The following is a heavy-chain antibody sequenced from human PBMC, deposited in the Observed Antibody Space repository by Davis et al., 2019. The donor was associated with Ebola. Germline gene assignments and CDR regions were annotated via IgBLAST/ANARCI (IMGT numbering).Heavy chain of an antibody. Sequence: SVKVSCKASGCTFSSYAISWVRQAPGQGLEWMGGIIPIFGTANYAQKFQGRVTITADESTSTAYMELSSLRSEDTAVYYCARKGIAAAGLFDYWGQGTLVTVSS. CDR2: IIPIFGTA. J-gene: IGHJ4*02. CDR3: ARKGIAAAGLFDY. CDR1: GCTFSSYA. D-gene: IGHD6-13*01. V-gene: IGHV1-69*13.